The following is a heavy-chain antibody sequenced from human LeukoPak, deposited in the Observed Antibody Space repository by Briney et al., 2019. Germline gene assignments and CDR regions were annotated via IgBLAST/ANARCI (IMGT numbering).Heavy chain of an antibody. CDR2: ISSSGSTI. Sequence: KPGGSLRLSCAASGFTFSDYYMSWIRQAPGKGLEWVSYISSSGSTIYYADSVKGRFTISRDNAKNSLYLQMNSLRAEDTALYYCAKDTVDGDGDYPSVNWFDPWGQGTLVTVSS. V-gene: IGHV3-11*01. J-gene: IGHJ5*02. CDR3: AKDTVDGDGDYPSVNWFDP. CDR1: GFTFSDYY. D-gene: IGHD4-17*01.